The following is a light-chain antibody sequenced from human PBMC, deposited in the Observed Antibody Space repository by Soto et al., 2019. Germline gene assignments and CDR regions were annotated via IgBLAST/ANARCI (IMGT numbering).Light chain of an antibody. V-gene: IGKV3-15*01. CDR2: AAS. CDR1: QSVSSN. J-gene: IGKJ1*01. CDR3: QHYNNWPPWT. Sequence: EIVMTQSPATLSVSPGERATLSCRASQSVSSNLAWYQQKPGQAPRLLIYAASTRASGVPARFSGIGSGTEFTLTISSLQSEDFAVYYCQHYNNWPPWTFGQGTKVEIK.